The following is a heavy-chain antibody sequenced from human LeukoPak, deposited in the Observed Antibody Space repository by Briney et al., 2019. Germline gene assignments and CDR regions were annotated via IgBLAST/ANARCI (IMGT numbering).Heavy chain of an antibody. D-gene: IGHD6-6*01. Sequence: GSSVKVSCKASGGTFSSYAISWVRQAPGQGLEWMGGIIPIFGTAKYAQKFQGRVTITADESTSTAYMELSSLRSEDTAVYYCARALEYSSSHYYYGMDVWGQGTTVTVCS. J-gene: IGHJ6*02. CDR3: ARALEYSSSHYYYGMDV. CDR1: GGTFSSYA. V-gene: IGHV1-69*01. CDR2: IIPIFGTA.